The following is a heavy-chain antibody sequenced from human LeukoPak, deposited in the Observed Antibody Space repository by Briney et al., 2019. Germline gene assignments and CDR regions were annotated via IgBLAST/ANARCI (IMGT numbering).Heavy chain of an antibody. CDR3: ARDRSPPMVRGAPYDY. Sequence: ASVEVSCKASGYTFTSYAMHWVRQAPGQRLEWMGWINAGNGNTKYSQKFQGRVTITRDTSASTAYMELSSLRSEDTAVYYCARDRSPPMVRGAPYDYWGQGTLVTVSS. CDR1: GYTFTSYA. D-gene: IGHD3-10*01. J-gene: IGHJ4*02. CDR2: INAGNGNT. V-gene: IGHV1-3*01.